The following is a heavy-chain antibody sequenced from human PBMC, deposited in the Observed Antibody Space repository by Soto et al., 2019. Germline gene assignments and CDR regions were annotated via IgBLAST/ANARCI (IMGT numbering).Heavy chain of an antibody. CDR3: AKYLEASYDILTGYYTNIFPSGYYGMDV. V-gene: IGHV3-23*01. CDR2: ISGSGGST. Sequence: PGGSLRLSCAASGFTFSSYAMSWVRQAPGKGLEWVSAISGSGGSTYYADSVKGRFTISRDNSKNTLYLQMNSLRAEDTAVYYCAKYLEASYDILTGYYTNIFPSGYYGMDVWGQGTTVTVSS. D-gene: IGHD3-9*01. J-gene: IGHJ6*02. CDR1: GFTFSSYA.